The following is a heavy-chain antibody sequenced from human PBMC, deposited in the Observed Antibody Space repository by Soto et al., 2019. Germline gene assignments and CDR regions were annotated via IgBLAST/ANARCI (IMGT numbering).Heavy chain of an antibody. CDR1: GFTFSSYG. CDR3: AKDRDWNWFDP. V-gene: IGHV3-30*18. D-gene: IGHD3-9*01. Sequence: QVQLVESGGGVVQPGRSLRLSCAASGFTFSSYGMHWVRQAPGKGLEWVAVISYDGSNKYYADSVKGRFTISRDNSKNTLYLQMNSLRAEDTAVYYCAKDRDWNWFDPWGQGTLVTVSS. CDR2: ISYDGSNK. J-gene: IGHJ5*02.